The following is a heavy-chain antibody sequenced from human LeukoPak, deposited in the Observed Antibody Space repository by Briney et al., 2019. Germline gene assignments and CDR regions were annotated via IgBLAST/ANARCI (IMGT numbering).Heavy chain of an antibody. CDR1: GFTFSGSA. V-gene: IGHV3-73*01. J-gene: IGHJ4*02. Sequence: GGSLRLSCAASGFTFSGSAMHWVRQASGQGLEWVGRIRSKANSHTTASAAPVKGRFTISRDDSKNTAYLQMNSLKTEDTAVYYCTRLSDCTNGVCAINWGQGTLVTVSS. D-gene: IGHD2-8*01. CDR3: TRLSDCTNGVCAIN. CDR2: IRSKANSHTT.